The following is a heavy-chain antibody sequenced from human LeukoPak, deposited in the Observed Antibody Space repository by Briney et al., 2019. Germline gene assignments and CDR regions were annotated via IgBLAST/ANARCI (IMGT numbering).Heavy chain of an antibody. V-gene: IGHV4-39*07. J-gene: IGHJ5*02. Sequence: SETLSLTCTVSGGSISSSNYYWGWIRQPPGKGLEWIGSIYYTGGSYQNPSLKSRVTISVDTSKNLFSLKMSSVTAADTAVYYCARARDGHINNWFDPWGQGTLVTVSS. CDR1: GGSISSSNYY. CDR3: ARARDGHINNWFDP. D-gene: IGHD5-24*01. CDR2: IYYTGGS.